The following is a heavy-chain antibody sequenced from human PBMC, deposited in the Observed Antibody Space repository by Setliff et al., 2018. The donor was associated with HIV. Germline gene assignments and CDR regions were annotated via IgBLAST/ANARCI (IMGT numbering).Heavy chain of an antibody. V-gene: IGHV4-39*01. J-gene: IGHJ4*02. CDR3: ARSIVPVASGYYYFEY. CDR2: IYHTGST. CDR1: GGSINSTSYY. D-gene: IGHD3-3*01. Sequence: SETLSLTCTVSGGSINSTSYYWGWIRQPPWNGLEWIGSIYHTGSTYYKPSLKSRVTISVDTSKNQFSLRLSSVAAGDTAVDYCARSIVPVASGYYYFEYCGQGTLVTVSS.